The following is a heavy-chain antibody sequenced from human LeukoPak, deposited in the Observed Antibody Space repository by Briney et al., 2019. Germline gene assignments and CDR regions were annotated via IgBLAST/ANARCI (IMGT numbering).Heavy chain of an antibody. CDR2: IYYSGST. CDR3: ARVGYSYGYSPRGSPFDI. CDR1: GGSISSYY. J-gene: IGHJ3*02. V-gene: IGHV4-59*01. D-gene: IGHD5-18*01. Sequence: PSGTLSLTCTVSGGSISSYYWSWIRQPPGKGLEWIGYIYYSGSTNYNPSLKNRVTISVDTSKNQFSLKLSSETAADTAVDYCARVGYSYGYSPRGSPFDIWGQGTMVTVSS.